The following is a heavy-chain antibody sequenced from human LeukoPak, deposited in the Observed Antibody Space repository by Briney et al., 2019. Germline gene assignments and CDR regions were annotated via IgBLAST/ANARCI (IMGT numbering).Heavy chain of an antibody. CDR1: GFTFSSYA. D-gene: IGHD1-26*01. J-gene: IGHJ4*02. V-gene: IGHV3-23*01. CDR3: AKDQGGSYSYFDY. Sequence: PGGSLRLSCAASGFTFSSYAMSWVRQAPGKGLEWVSAISGSGGSTYYADSVKGRLTISRDNSKNTLYLQMNSLRAEDTAVYYCAKDQGGSYSYFDYWGQGTLVTVSS. CDR2: ISGSGGST.